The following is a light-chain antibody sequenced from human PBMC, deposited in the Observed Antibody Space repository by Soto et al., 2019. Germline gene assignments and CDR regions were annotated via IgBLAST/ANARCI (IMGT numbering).Light chain of an antibody. J-gene: IGKJ3*01. CDR2: DAS. V-gene: IGKV1-39*01. Sequence: DIQMTQSPSYLSASVGDRVTITCRASQSIMNCLNWYQQKAGEAPKLLIYDASSLQTGVPSRFSGSGSGTDFTLTISSLQPEDFATYYCQQCYSDFRPFGPGTKVDIK. CDR1: QSIMNC. CDR3: QQCYSDFRP.